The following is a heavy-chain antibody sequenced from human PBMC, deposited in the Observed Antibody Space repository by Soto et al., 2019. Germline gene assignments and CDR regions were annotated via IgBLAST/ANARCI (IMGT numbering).Heavy chain of an antibody. V-gene: IGHV3-23*01. CDR2: ISGSGAST. J-gene: IGHJ4*02. CDR1: GFTFGSYV. CDR3: AKRLRTNGYDY. Sequence: GGSLRLSCAASGFTFGSYVMSWVRKAPGKGLEWVSAISGSGASTYYADAVRGRFSISRDNSKNTLFLQMHSLRVEDTAVYYCAKRLRTNGYDYWGQGTQVTVSS. D-gene: IGHD5-18*01.